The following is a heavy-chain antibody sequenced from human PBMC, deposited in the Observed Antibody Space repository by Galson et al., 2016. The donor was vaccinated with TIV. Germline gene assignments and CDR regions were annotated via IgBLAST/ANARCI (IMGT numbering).Heavy chain of an antibody. D-gene: IGHD3-3*02. CDR2: TDQSGNT. CDR1: GGSFRGYY. V-gene: IGHV4-34*01. CDR3: ARCHSGRFTFFSVVTRSENFEF. Sequence: ETLSLTCAVSGGSFRGYYWSWIRQSPGKGLEWMGDTDQSGNTNYNQSLRSRVSMSIHTSRSHLSLRLTSVTAADPSVSYCARCHSGRFTFFSVVTRSENFEFWGPGALVTVSS. J-gene: IGHJ1*01.